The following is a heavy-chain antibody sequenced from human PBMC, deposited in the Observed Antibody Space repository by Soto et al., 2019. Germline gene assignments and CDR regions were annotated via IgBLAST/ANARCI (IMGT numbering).Heavy chain of an antibody. CDR2: IIPIFGTA. D-gene: IGHD3-22*01. CDR3: ARLQGYDSSGYPGY. V-gene: IGHV1-69*13. CDR1: GGTFSSYA. J-gene: IGHJ4*02. Sequence: GASVKVSCKASGGTFSSYAISWVRQAPGQGREWMGGIIPIFGTANYAQKFQGRVTITADESTSTAYMELSSLRSEDTAVYYCARLQGYDSSGYPGYWGQGTLVTVSS.